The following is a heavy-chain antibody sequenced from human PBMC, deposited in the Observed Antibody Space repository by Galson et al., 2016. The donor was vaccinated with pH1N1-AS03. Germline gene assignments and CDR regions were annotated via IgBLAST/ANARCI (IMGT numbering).Heavy chain of an antibody. CDR3: VRGDGGNNFDF. D-gene: IGHD4-23*01. V-gene: IGHV1-69*05. J-gene: IGHJ4*02. CDR1: GGTSNKYA. CDR2: IIPIFGNS. Sequence: SVKVSCKASGGTSNKYAITWVRQAPGQGLEWMGGIIPIFGNSDYAQKFQGRVTISTDKSTTTAYMELSSLRSEDTAVYYCVRGDGGNNFDFWGQGTLVTVSS.